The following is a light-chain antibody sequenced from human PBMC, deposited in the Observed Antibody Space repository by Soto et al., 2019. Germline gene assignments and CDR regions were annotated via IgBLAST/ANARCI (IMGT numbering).Light chain of an antibody. CDR3: CAYAATYTYV. CDR1: SSDVGKYNL. V-gene: IGLV2-23*01. Sequence: QSALTQPASVSGSPGQSITISCIGTSSDVGKYNLVSWYQQHPGKAPKVMILQGYKRPSGVSNRFSGSKFGNTASLTISGLQAEDEAEYYCCAYAATYTYVFGTGTKLTVL. J-gene: IGLJ1*01. CDR2: QGY.